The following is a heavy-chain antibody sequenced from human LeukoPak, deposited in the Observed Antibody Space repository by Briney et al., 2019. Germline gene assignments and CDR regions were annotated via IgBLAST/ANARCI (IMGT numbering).Heavy chain of an antibody. CDR2: ITGSGGTT. V-gene: IGHV3-23*01. CDR1: GFTFSTYT. J-gene: IGHJ3*02. Sequence: PGGSLRLSCAASGFTFSTYTMNWVRQAPGKGLEWVSVITGSGGTTYYADSVQGRFTISRDNSKNTLFLQMNSLRAEDTAVYYCVIFYGSEPDGVDIWGQGTMVTVSS. D-gene: IGHD3-10*01. CDR3: VIFYGSEPDGVDI.